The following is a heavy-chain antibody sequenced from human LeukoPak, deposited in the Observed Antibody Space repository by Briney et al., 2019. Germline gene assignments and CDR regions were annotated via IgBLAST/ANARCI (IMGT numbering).Heavy chain of an antibody. J-gene: IGHJ4*02. CDR3: ARHRGYDTRDFDC. CDR2: INPNSGGT. CDR1: GYTFTGYY. V-gene: IGHV1-2*02. Sequence: ASVKVSCKASGYTFTGYYMHWVRQAPGQGLEWMGWINPNSGGTNYAQKFQGRVTMTRDTSISTAYMELSRLRSDDTAVYYCARHRGYDTRDFDCWGQGTLVTVSS. D-gene: IGHD3-22*01.